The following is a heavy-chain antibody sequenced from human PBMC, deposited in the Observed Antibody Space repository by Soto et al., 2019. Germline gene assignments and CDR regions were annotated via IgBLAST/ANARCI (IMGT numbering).Heavy chain of an antibody. Sequence: EPAAATCSRWSENTVRWAPGQEKKWVSSISSSSSYIYYADAVKGRFTISRDNAKNSLYLQMNSLRAEATAVYYCARVTMVRGVIAVAGWKLFAYRGHGTLVPVSS. J-gene: IGHJ4*01. CDR1: AATCSRWS. CDR3: ARVTMVRGVIAVAGWKLFAY. D-gene: IGHD3-10*01. V-gene: IGHV3-21*01. CDR2: ISSSSSYI.